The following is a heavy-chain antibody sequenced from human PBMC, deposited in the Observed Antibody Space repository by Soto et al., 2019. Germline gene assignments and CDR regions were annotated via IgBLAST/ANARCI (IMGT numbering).Heavy chain of an antibody. Sequence: GGSLRLSCAASGFTFSSYAMSWVRQAPGKGLEWVSAISGSGGSTYYADSVKGRFTISRDNSKNTLYLQMNSLRAEDTAVYYCARMGRIAAAGTKTFDYWGQGTLVTVSS. CDR2: ISGSGGST. V-gene: IGHV3-23*01. CDR3: ARMGRIAAAGTKTFDY. J-gene: IGHJ4*02. CDR1: GFTFSSYA. D-gene: IGHD6-13*01.